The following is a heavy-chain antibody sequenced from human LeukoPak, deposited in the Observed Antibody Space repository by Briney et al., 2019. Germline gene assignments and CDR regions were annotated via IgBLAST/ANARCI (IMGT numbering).Heavy chain of an antibody. CDR2: ISGGGGST. J-gene: IGHJ4*02. CDR1: GFIFSNYG. CDR3: AKDGRRESDDYLWGSYLYNWDN. V-gene: IGHV3-23*01. D-gene: IGHD3-16*02. Sequence: QAGGSLRLSCAASGFIFSNYGMNWVRQAPGKGLEWVSAISGGGGSTYYADSVKGRFTISRDNSKNTVYLQMNSLRAEDTAVYYCAKDGRRESDDYLWGSYLYNWDNWGQGTPVTVSS.